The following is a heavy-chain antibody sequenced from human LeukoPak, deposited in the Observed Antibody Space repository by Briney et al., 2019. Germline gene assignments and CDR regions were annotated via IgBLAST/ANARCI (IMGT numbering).Heavy chain of an antibody. Sequence: SETLSLTCTVSGGSISSYYWSWIRQPPGKGLEWIGYIYYSGSTNFNPSLNGRVTMSLDKSSNKLYLHLTSVTAADTATYFCSRESGPFCPFGYWGQGTLVIVSS. CDR3: SRESGPFCPFGY. CDR1: GGSISSYY. J-gene: IGHJ4*02. V-gene: IGHV4-59*12. CDR2: IYYSGST. D-gene: IGHD1-26*01.